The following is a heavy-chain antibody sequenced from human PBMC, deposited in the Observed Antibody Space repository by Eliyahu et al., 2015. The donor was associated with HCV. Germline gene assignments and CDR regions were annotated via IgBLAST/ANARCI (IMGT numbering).Heavy chain of an antibody. CDR1: GFTFSSYS. J-gene: IGHJ4*02. CDR2: ISSSSSYI. CDR3: ARADSSSWYYFDY. D-gene: IGHD6-13*01. V-gene: IGHV3-21*01. Sequence: EVQLVESGGGLVKPGGSLRLXCAASGFTFSSYSMXWXRQAPGKGLEWVSSISSSSSYIYYADPVKGRFTISRDNAKNSLYLQMNSLRAEDTAVYYCARADSSSWYYFDYWGQGTLVTVSS.